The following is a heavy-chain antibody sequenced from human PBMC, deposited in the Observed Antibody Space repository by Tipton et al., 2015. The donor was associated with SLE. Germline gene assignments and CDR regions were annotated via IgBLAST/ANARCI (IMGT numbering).Heavy chain of an antibody. Sequence: QLVQSGAEVKKPGESLKISCKGSGYSFTGYWIGWVRQMPGNGLEWMGIIYPGDSDTRYSPSFQGQVTISADKSISTAYLQWSSLKASDTAMYDCARGSQVGQLVAYFQHWGQGTLVTVSS. V-gene: IGHV5-51*03. CDR2: IYPGDSDT. J-gene: IGHJ1*01. D-gene: IGHD6-13*01. CDR1: GYSFTGYW. CDR3: ARGSQVGQLVAYFQH.